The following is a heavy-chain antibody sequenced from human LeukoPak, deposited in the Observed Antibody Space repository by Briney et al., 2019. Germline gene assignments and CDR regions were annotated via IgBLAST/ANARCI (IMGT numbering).Heavy chain of an antibody. J-gene: IGHJ3*02. CDR1: GFTFSSYS. D-gene: IGHD2-21*02. Sequence: PGGSLRLSCAASGFTFSSYSMNWVRQAPGKGLEWVSSISSSSSYIYYADSVMGRFTISRDNAKNSLYLQMNSLRAEDTAVYYCARQTPRDAEDAFDIWGQGTMVTVSS. CDR2: ISSSSSYI. CDR3: ARQTPRDAEDAFDI. V-gene: IGHV3-21*01.